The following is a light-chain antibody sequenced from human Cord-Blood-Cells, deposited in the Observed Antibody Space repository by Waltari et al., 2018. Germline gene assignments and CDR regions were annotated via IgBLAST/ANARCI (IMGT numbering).Light chain of an antibody. V-gene: IGLV2-14*01. CDR2: DVS. Sequence: QSALTQPASVSGSPGQSITISCTGTSSDVGGYNYVSWYQQHPGKAPKLMIYDVSKRHSGFSHRFSGSKSGNTASLTISGLQAEDEADYYCSSYTSSSTLNWVFGGGTKLTVL. CDR3: SSYTSSSTLNWV. CDR1: SSDVGGYNY. J-gene: IGLJ3*02.